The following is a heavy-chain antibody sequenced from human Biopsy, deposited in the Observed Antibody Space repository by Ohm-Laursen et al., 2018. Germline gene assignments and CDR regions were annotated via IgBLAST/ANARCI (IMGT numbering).Heavy chain of an antibody. CDR3: GNEVHGRDY. V-gene: IGHV4-34*08. J-gene: IGHJ4*02. CDR2: INQAGTT. CDR1: GKTFSDYQ. Sequence: SETLSLTWAVFGKTFSDYQWSWIRQPPGKGLEWIGQINQAGTTNYNPSLKSRVSISADASTYEFSLRLTSVTAADTAVYLCGNEVHGRDYWGLGAQVTVSS. D-gene: IGHD2-15*01.